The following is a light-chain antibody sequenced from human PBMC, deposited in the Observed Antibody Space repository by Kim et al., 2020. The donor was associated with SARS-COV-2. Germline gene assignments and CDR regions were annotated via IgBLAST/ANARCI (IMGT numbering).Light chain of an antibody. J-gene: IGKJ4*01. CDR3: QQYYSYPLT. V-gene: IGKV1-8*01. Sequence: ATGDRVTIICRAGHGISSNLVWYQQKPGEAPKILIYAAASWQSGVPPRCCGSGAGTDFTLTISCRQSEDFLTYYCQQYYSYPLTFGGGTKVEIK. CDR2: AAA. CDR1: HGISSN.